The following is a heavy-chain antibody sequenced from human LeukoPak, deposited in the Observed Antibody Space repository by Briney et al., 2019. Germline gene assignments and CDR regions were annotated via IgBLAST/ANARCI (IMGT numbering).Heavy chain of an antibody. D-gene: IGHD5-18*01. CDR3: ARADSYSWYGT. Sequence: GGSLRLSCAASGFSFNRYRMSRLRQAPGKGLEWVANINQDGRERHYADSVEGRFVISRDNDKNSVSLQLNSPRVEDTAVYYCARADSYSWYGTWGQGTLVTVSS. CDR1: GFSFNRYR. J-gene: IGHJ5*02. CDR2: INQDGRER. V-gene: IGHV3-7*01.